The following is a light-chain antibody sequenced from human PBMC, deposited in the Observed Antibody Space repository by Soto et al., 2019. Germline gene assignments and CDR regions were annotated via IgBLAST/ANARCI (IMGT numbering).Light chain of an antibody. CDR2: DVT. CDR3: QVWDRSSDHVV. J-gene: IGLJ3*02. Sequence: SYELTQPPSVSVAPGQTARITCEGNNIGSKSVHWYQQKPGQAPVLVVYDVTDRPSGILERFSGSDSGNTATLTISRVEDGDEANDYCQVWDRSSDHVVFGGGTKLTVL. CDR1: NIGSKS. V-gene: IGLV3-21*02.